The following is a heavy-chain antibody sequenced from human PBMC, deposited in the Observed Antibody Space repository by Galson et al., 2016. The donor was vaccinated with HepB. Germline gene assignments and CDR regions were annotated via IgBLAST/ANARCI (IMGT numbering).Heavy chain of an antibody. CDR3: AKEGEFRTSEY. V-gene: IGHV3-33*06. CDR2: IWYDGSDK. CDR1: GFTFSSYG. Sequence: SLRLSCAASGFTFSSYGMHWVRQAPGKGLEWVAIIWYDGSDKYYADSVKGRFTISRDNSKNTLYLQMNSQRAEDTAVYFCAKEGEFRTSEYWGQGTLVTVSS. J-gene: IGHJ4*02. D-gene: IGHD3-16*01.